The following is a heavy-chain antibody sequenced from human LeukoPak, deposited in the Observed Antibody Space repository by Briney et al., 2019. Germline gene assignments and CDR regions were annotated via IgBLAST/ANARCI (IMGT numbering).Heavy chain of an antibody. CDR3: AREGYYYGSGTIPGYYYYGMDV. Sequence: TGGSLRLSCAASGFTFSSYGMHWVRQAPGKGLEWVAVIWYDGSNKYYADSVKGRFTISRDNSKNTLYLQMNSLRAEDTAVYYCAREGYYYGSGTIPGYYYYGMDVWGQGTTVTVSS. V-gene: IGHV3-33*01. CDR1: GFTFSSYG. D-gene: IGHD3-10*01. J-gene: IGHJ6*02. CDR2: IWYDGSNK.